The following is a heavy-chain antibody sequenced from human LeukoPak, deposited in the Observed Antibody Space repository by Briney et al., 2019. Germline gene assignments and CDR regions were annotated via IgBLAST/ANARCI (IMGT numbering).Heavy chain of an antibody. CDR1: GFTFSSYG. J-gene: IGHJ4*02. D-gene: IGHD3-22*01. CDR3: AKDREPLMIGFDY. CDR2: IWYDGSNK. V-gene: IGHV3-33*06. Sequence: GGSLRLSCAASGFTFSSYGMHWVRQAPGKGLEWVAVIWYDGSNKYYADSVKGRFTISRDNSKNTLYLQMNGLRAEDTAVYYCAKDREPLMIGFDYWGQGTLVTVSS.